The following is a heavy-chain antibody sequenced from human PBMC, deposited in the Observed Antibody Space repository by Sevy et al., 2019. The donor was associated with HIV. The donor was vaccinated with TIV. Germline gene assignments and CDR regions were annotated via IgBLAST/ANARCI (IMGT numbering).Heavy chain of an antibody. CDR2: IYPNGGDT. CDR1: GYTFAPYY. V-gene: IGHV1-2*02. Sequence: ASVKVSCKISGYTFAPYYIHWVRQAPGQGPEWLGWIYPNGGDTTFAQKFQGRVTVTMSTSINTVYMELNRLRSDDTAVYYCARGKREEWLLYLDNWGQGTLVTVSS. J-gene: IGHJ4*02. CDR3: ARGKREEWLLYLDN. D-gene: IGHD3-3*01.